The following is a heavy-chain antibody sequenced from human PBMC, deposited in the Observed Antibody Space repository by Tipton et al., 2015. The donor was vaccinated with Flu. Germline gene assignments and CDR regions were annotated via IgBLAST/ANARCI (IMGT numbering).Heavy chain of an antibody. D-gene: IGHD2-2*01. CDR1: GGTLSSYA. V-gene: IGHV1-69*01. Sequence: QSGAEVKKPGSSVKVSCKASGGTLSSYAISWVRQAPGQGLEWMGGIIPIFGTANYAQKFQGRVTITADESTSTAYMELSSLRSEDTAVYYCARDPYCSSTSCYGYYYGMDVWGQGTTVTVSS. J-gene: IGHJ6*02. CDR3: ARDPYCSSTSCYGYYYGMDV. CDR2: IIPIFGTA.